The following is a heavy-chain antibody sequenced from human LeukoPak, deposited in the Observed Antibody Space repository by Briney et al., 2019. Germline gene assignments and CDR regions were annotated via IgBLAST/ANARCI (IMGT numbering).Heavy chain of an antibody. CDR3: AKDTGVTTFDY. D-gene: IGHD4-17*01. J-gene: IGHJ4*02. CDR1: GFTFITYA. Sequence: GGSLRLSCAASGFTFITYAMSWVRQAPGKGLEWVSAISGSGGSTYYADSVRGRFTISRDNSKNTLYLQMNSLRAEDTAVYYCAKDTGVTTFDYWGQGTLVTVSS. V-gene: IGHV3-23*01. CDR2: ISGSGGST.